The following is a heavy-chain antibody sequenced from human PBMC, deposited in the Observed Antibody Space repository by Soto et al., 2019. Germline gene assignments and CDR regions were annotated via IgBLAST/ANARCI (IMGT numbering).Heavy chain of an antibody. CDR3: AKSEIVAPMRLFSGFDP. Sequence: EVQLLESGGNLVQPGGSLRLSCAASGFTFSNYGMNWVRQAPGKGLEWVSAISGGGTSPHYADSVKGRFTISRDNSKNTLYLQMNSLGADDTALYYWAKSEIVAPMRLFSGFDPGGQGPLVPVSP. D-gene: IGHD2-2*01. CDR1: GFTFSNYG. J-gene: IGHJ5*02. V-gene: IGHV3-23*01. CDR2: ISGGGTSP.